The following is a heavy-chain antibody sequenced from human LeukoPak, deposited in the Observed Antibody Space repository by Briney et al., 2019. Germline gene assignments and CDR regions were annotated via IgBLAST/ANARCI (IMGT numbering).Heavy chain of an antibody. V-gene: IGHV4-59*01. CDR3: ARVRRGAVAGNAFDI. J-gene: IGHJ3*02. D-gene: IGHD6-19*01. Sequence: SETLSLTCTVSGGSISSYYWSWIRQPPGKGLEWIGYIYYSGSTNYNPSLKSRVTISVDTSKNQFSLKLSSVTAADTAVYYCARVRRGAVAGNAFDIWGQGTMVTVSS. CDR2: IYYSGST. CDR1: GGSISSYY.